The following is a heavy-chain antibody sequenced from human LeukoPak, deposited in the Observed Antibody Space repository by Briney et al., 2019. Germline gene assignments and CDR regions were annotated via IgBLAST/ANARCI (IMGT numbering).Heavy chain of an antibody. CDR1: GGSISSYY. D-gene: IGHD3-16*01. V-gene: IGHV4-59*12. J-gene: IGHJ4*02. CDR3: AREGWGSGLPADY. CDR2: IYYSGST. Sequence: PSETLSLTCTVSGGSISSYYWSWIRQPPGKGLEWIGSIYYSGSTYYNPSLKSRVTISVDTSKNQFSLKLSSVTAADTAVYYCAREGWGSGLPADYWGQGTLVTVSS.